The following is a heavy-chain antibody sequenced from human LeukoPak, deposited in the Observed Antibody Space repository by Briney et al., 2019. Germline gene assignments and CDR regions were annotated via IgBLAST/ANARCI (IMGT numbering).Heavy chain of an antibody. D-gene: IGHD3-3*01. CDR1: GVTFSSYA. V-gene: IGHV3-23*01. Sequence: GSLRLSCAASGVTFSSYAMSWVRQARGKGVEWVSGLSGSPCSTHYADSLKARFTISRDNSKNTLYLQMNSLRAEDTAVYYCAIHVLRFLEWSHWGQGTLVTVSS. CDR2: LSGSPCST. CDR3: AIHVLRFLEWSH. J-gene: IGHJ3*01.